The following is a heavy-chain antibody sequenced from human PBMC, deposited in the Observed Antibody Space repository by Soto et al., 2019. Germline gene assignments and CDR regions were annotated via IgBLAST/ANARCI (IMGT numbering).Heavy chain of an antibody. CDR3: ARDGGWPRGNFDY. CDR1: GFTFSSYG. Sequence: QVQLVESGGGVVQPGRSLRLSCAASGFTFSSYGMHWVRQAPGKGLEWVAVIWYDGRNKYYADSVKGRFTISRDNSKNTLYLKMNSLRAEDTAVYYCARDGGWPRGNFDYWGQGTLVTVSS. CDR2: IWYDGRNK. D-gene: IGHD3-16*01. J-gene: IGHJ4*02. V-gene: IGHV3-33*01.